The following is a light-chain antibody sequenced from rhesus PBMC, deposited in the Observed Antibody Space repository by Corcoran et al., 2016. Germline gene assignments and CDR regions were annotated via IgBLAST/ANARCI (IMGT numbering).Light chain of an antibody. CDR3: PHVYSTPFT. Sequence: DIQMTQSPSSPSATVGDRVTITCRTSENVNNYLNWYQQKPGKAPNHLIYKASHLQRGVPSRFSGSGSGTDYTFTISSMQPEDVATYYCPHVYSTPFTFGPGTKLDVK. J-gene: IGKJ3*01. V-gene: IGKV1-74*01. CDR2: KAS. CDR1: ENVNNY.